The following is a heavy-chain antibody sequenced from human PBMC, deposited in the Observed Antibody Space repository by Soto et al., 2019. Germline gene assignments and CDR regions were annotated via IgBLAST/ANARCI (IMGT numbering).Heavy chain of an antibody. Sequence: GGSLRLSCAASGFTVSSNYMSWVRQAPGKGLEWVSIIYDDGSTYYADSVRGRFTISRDNSKNTLYLQVNSLRAEDTAMYYCARVGSLTIFGVVSFGGMDVWGQGTTVTVSS. CDR1: GFTVSSNY. V-gene: IGHV3-53*01. CDR3: ARVGSLTIFGVVSFGGMDV. J-gene: IGHJ6*02. CDR2: IYDDGST. D-gene: IGHD3-3*01.